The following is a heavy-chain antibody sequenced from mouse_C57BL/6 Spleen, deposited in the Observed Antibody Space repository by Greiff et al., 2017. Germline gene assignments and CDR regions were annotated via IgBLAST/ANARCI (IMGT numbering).Heavy chain of an antibody. CDR3: AKGAFDY. V-gene: IGHV1-69*01. J-gene: IGHJ2*01. Sequence: VKLQESGAELVMPGASVKLSCKASGYTFTSYWMHWVKQRPGQGLVWIGEIDPSDSYTNYNQKFKGKSTLTVDKSSNTTYMQLSSLTTEDSAVYYCAKGAFDYWGQGTTLTVAS. CDR1: GYTFTSYW. CDR2: IDPSDSYT.